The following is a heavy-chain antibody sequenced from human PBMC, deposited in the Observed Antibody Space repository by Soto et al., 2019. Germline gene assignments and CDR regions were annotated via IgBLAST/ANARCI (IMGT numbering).Heavy chain of an antibody. Sequence: GGSLRLSCAASGFTFSSYAMHWVRQAPGRGLEYVSAISSNGGSTYYANSVKGRFTISRDNSKNTLYLQMGSLRAEDTAVYYCVRVFDTYYFDLWGQGNMVTVSS. CDR3: VRVFDTYYFDL. CDR1: GFTFSSYA. CDR2: ISSNGGST. V-gene: IGHV3-64*01. D-gene: IGHD3-9*01. J-gene: IGHJ4*02.